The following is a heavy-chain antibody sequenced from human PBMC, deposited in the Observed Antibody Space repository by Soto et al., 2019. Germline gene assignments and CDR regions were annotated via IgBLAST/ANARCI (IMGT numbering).Heavy chain of an antibody. CDR3: ARDWTIDCRRTGCYGDYYYYGMDV. CDR1: GGSISSYY. J-gene: IGHJ6*02. CDR2: IYYSGST. Sequence: SETLSLTCTVSGGSISSYYWSWIRQPPGNGLEWIGYIYYSGSTNYNPSLKSRVTISVDTSKNQFSLKLSSVTAADTAVYYCARDWTIDCRRTGCYGDYYYYGMDVWGQGTTVTVS. V-gene: IGHV4-59*01. D-gene: IGHD2-2*01.